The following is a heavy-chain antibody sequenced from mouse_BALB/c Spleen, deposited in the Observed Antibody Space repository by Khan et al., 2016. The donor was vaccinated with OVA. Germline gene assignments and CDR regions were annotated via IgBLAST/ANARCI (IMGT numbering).Heavy chain of an antibody. J-gene: IGHJ2*01. D-gene: IGHD1-1*01. V-gene: IGHV2-9*02. Sequence: QVQLKQSGTGLVAPSQSLSITCTVSGFSLTSYGVHWVRQPPGKGLEWLGVIWAGGSTKYNSALMSRLSISKDNSKSQVFLKMNSLQTDDTAMYCGARDIYYGSSRFDYWGQGTTLTVSS. CDR1: GFSLTSYG. CDR3: ARDIYYGSSRFDY. CDR2: IWAGGST.